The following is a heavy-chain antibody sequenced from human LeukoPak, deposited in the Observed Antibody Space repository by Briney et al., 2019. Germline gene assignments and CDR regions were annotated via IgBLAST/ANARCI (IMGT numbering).Heavy chain of an antibody. J-gene: IGHJ5*02. CDR2: INSDGSST. CDR1: GFTFSSYW. CDR3: ARDLGITNWFDP. V-gene: IGHV3-74*01. Sequence: GGSLRLSCAASGFTFSSYWMHWVRQAPGKGLVWLSHINSDGSSTNYADSVKGRFTISRDNAKNTLYLQMNSLRAEDTAVYYCARDLGITNWFDPWGQGTLVTVSS. D-gene: IGHD3-10*01.